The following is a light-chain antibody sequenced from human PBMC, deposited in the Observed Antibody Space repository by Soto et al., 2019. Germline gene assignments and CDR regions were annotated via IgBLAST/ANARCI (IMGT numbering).Light chain of an antibody. Sequence: EIVLMQSPGTLSLSPGERATLSCRASQSISSNYLAWYQQKPGQAPRLLIYGATFRASGIPDRFSGSGSGTDFTLTISRLEPEDFAVYYCQQYGRSPPEFTFGPGTKVGIK. V-gene: IGKV3-20*01. CDR3: QQYGRSPPEFT. J-gene: IGKJ3*01. CDR2: GAT. CDR1: QSISSNY.